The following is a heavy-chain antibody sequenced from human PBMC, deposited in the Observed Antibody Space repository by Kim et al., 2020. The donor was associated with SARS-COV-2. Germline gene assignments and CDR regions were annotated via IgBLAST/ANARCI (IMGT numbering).Heavy chain of an antibody. V-gene: IGHV4-34*01. Sequence: PSLESRVTISVDTSKNQFSLRLISVAAADTAVYYCARGRMVRANDAFDIWGQGTMVTVSS. J-gene: IGHJ3*02. CDR3: ARGRMVRANDAFDI. D-gene: IGHD3-10*01.